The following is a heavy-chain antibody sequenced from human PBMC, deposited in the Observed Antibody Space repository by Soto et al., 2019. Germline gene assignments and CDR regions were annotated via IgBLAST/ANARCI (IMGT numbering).Heavy chain of an antibody. V-gene: IGHV4-31*03. Sequence: QVQLQESGPGLVKPSQTLSLTCTVSGGSISSGGYYWSWIRQHPGKGLEWIGYIYYSGSTYYNPSLKSRVTISVGTAKNQFSLKLSSVTAADTAVYYCARVSGYDFLISRPPYFDYWGQGTLVTVSS. CDR2: IYYSGST. J-gene: IGHJ4*02. CDR1: GGSISSGGYY. D-gene: IGHD5-12*01. CDR3: ARVSGYDFLISRPPYFDY.